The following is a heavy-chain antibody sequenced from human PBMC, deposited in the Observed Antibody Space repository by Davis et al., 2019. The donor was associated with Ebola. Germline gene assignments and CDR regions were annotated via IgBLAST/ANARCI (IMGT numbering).Heavy chain of an antibody. V-gene: IGHV3-15*01. CDR3: TTLRSFFDY. CDR1: GFTFSSYW. CDR2: IKSKTDGGTT. J-gene: IGHJ4*02. Sequence: GESLKISCAGSGFTFSSYWMSWVRQAPGKGLEWVGRIKSKTDGGTTDYAAPVKGRFTISRDDSKNTLFLQMNSLKTEDTAVYYCTTLRSFFDYWGQGTLVTVSS.